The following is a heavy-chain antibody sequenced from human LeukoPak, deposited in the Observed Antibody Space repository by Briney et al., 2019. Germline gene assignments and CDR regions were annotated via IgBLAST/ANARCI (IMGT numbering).Heavy chain of an antibody. D-gene: IGHD6-6*01. CDR1: GFTFTSYS. J-gene: IGHJ4*02. V-gene: IGHV3-23*01. CDR2: ISGGGGST. Sequence: GGSLRLSCAASGFTFTSYSMNWVRQAPGKGLEWVSTISGGGGSTYYADSVKGRFTISRDNAKNSLYLQMNSLRAEDTAVYYCARGLVQDVGLDYWGQGTLVTVSS. CDR3: ARGLVQDVGLDY.